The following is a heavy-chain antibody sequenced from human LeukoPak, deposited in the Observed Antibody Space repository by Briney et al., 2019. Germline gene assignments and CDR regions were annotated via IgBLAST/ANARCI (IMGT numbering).Heavy chain of an antibody. CDR1: GYTFTSYD. D-gene: IGHD6-19*01. Sequence: GASVKVSCKASGYTFTSYDINWVRQATGQGLEWMGWMNPNSGNTGYAQKFQVRVTMTRNTSISTAYMELSSLRSEDTAVYYCARVEYSSGWYKDYWGQGTLVTVFS. V-gene: IGHV1-8*01. CDR3: ARVEYSSGWYKDY. CDR2: MNPNSGNT. J-gene: IGHJ4*02.